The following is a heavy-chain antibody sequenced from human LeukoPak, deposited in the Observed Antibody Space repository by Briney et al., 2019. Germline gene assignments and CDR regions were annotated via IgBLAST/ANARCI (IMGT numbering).Heavy chain of an antibody. CDR3: AREDSGYGHHGFFDY. CDR1: GFTFSNYA. D-gene: IGHD5-12*01. Sequence: PGGSLRLSCAASGFTFSNYAMSWVRQAPGKGLEWVSGISGSDGSTYYADSVKGRFTISRDNSKNTLYLQMNSLRAEDTAVYYCAREDSGYGHHGFFDYWGQGTLVTVSS. V-gene: IGHV3-23*01. J-gene: IGHJ4*02. CDR2: ISGSDGST.